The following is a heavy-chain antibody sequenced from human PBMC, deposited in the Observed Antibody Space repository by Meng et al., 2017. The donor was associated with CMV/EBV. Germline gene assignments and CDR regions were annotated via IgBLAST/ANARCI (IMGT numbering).Heavy chain of an antibody. CDR2: INHSGST. CDR1: GGSFSGYY. D-gene: IGHD2-2*01. Sequence: SETLSLTCAVYGGSFSGYYWSWIRQPPGKGLEWIGEINHSGSTNYNPSLKSRVTISVDTSKNQFSLKLSSVTAADTAVYYCARGPAARKNKRHGMDVWGQGTTVTVSS. CDR3: ARGPAARKNKRHGMDV. J-gene: IGHJ6*02. V-gene: IGHV4-34*01.